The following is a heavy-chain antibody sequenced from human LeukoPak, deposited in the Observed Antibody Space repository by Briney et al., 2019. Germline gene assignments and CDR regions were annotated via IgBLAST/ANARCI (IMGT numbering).Heavy chain of an antibody. J-gene: IGHJ6*03. CDR3: ARDQWELRNYYYMDV. Sequence: ASVKVSCKASGYTFTGYYMHWVRQAPGQGLEWMGWINPNSGGTNYAQKFQGRVTMTRDTSISTAYMELSRLRSDDTAVYYCARDQWELRNYYYMDVWGKGTTVTISS. CDR1: GYTFTGYY. CDR2: INPNSGGT. V-gene: IGHV1-2*02. D-gene: IGHD1-26*01.